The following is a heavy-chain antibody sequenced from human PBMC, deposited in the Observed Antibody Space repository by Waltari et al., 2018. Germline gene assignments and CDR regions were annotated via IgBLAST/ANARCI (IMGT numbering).Heavy chain of an antibody. CDR1: GVTFSNYA. CDR3: ARDLYTYEVNVP. J-gene: IGHJ5*02. V-gene: IGHV1-69*13. CDR2: IIPIFGAT. Sequence: QVQLVQSGAEVKEPGSSVKVSCKVSGVTFSNYAFSWMRQAPGQGLEWLGRIIPIFGATNYAQKFQGRVTITADKSTNVAYMELNSLRSEDTAVYFCARDLYTYEVNVPWGQGTLVTVSS. D-gene: IGHD5-18*01.